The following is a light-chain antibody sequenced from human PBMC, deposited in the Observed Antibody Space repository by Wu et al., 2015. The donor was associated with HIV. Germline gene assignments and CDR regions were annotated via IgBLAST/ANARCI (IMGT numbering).Light chain of an antibody. V-gene: IGKV3-15*01. Sequence: EIVMTQSPATLSLSPGERATLSCRASQSVSGSLAWYQQKPGQAPRLLIYGASTRATGIPARFSGSGSGTEFTLTISSMQSEDFAVYYCQQYNNWPPYTFGQGTKLEIK. CDR3: QQYNNWPPYT. J-gene: IGKJ2*01. CDR1: QSVSGS. CDR2: GAS.